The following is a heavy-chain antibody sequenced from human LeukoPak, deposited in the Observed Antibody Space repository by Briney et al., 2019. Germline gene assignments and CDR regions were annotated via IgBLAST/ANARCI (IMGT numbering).Heavy chain of an antibody. CDR2: ISGSGGST. CDR1: GFTFTTYW. J-gene: IGHJ4*02. V-gene: IGHV3-23*01. Sequence: GGSLRLSCVASGFTFTTYWMHWVRQAPGKGLEWVSAISGSGGSTYYADSVKGRFTISRDNSKNTLYLQMNSLRAEDTAVYYCAKDKLGEPPMDYWGQGTLVTVSS. D-gene: IGHD3-10*01. CDR3: AKDKLGEPPMDY.